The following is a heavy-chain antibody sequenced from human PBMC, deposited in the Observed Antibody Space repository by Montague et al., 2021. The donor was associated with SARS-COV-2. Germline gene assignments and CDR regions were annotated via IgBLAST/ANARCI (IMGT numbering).Heavy chain of an antibody. J-gene: IGHJ6*02. CDR2: IYSSWST. V-gene: IGHV4-4*07. CDR3: ARDSPRSYYYGSGTYTWGGYGMDV. Sequence: SETLSLTCTVPGGSISSYYWSWIRQPAGKGLEWIGRIYSSWSTNYNPSLKSRVTMSVDTYKNQFSLKLSSVTAADTALYYCARDSPRSYYYGSGTYTWGGYGMDVWGQGTTVTVSS. CDR1: GGSISSYY. D-gene: IGHD3-10*01.